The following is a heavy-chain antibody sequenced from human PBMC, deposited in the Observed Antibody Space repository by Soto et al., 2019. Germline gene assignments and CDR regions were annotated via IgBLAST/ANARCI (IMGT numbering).Heavy chain of an antibody. D-gene: IGHD2-2*01. Sequence: GGSLRLSCEASGFTFSSYSMNWVRQAPGKGLEWVSSISSSSSYIYYADSVKGRFTISRDNAKNSLDLLMNSLRAEDTAVYYCARGIGLDLSAAPNYAYYYYGMDVWGQGPTVTVAS. CDR3: ARGIGLDLSAAPNYAYYYYGMDV. V-gene: IGHV3-21*01. J-gene: IGHJ6*02. CDR2: ISSSSSYI. CDR1: GFTFSSYS.